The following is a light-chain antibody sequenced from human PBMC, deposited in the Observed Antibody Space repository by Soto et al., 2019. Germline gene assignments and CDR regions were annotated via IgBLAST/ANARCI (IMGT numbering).Light chain of an antibody. V-gene: IGLV2-14*01. CDR2: DVS. CDR3: SSYTRSSTYV. Sequence: QSALTQPASVSGSTGQSITISCTGTSSDVGGYNYVSWYQQHPGKAPKLMIYDVSNRPSGVSNRYSGYKSGNTSSLTISGLQDEDEADYYCSSYTRSSTYVFGTGTKLTVL. CDR1: SSDVGGYNY. J-gene: IGLJ1*01.